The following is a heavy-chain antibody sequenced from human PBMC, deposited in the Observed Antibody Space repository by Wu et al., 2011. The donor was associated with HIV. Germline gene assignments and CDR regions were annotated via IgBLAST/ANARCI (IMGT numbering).Heavy chain of an antibody. Sequence: QVQLVQSGAEMKKPGSSVKVSCKTSGGTFNSYAFSWVRQAPGQGLEWMGRIMPVFGAAYYAQKFQGRVTISADKSTSTAYMELRSLRSEDTGVYYCARDSEGRRQQYFYYHMDVWGKGTTVTVSS. J-gene: IGHJ6*03. V-gene: IGHV1-69*14. CDR3: ARDSEGRRQQYFYYHMDV. CDR1: GGTFNSYA. CDR2: IMPVFGAA. D-gene: IGHD1-1*01.